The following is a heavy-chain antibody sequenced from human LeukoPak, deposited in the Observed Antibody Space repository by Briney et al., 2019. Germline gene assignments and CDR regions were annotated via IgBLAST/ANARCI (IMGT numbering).Heavy chain of an antibody. V-gene: IGHV3-7*01. CDR2: IKQDGSEK. Sequence: GGSLRLSCAASGFTFSMYAMNWVRQAPGKGLEWVANIKQDGSEKYYVDSVKGRFTISRDNAKNSLYLQMNSLIAEDTAVYYCARDRLYYFDYWGQGTLVTVSS. J-gene: IGHJ4*02. D-gene: IGHD6-19*01. CDR1: GFTFSMYA. CDR3: ARDRLYYFDY.